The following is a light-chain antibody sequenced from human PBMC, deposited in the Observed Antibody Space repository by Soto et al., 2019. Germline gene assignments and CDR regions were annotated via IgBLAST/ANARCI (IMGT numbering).Light chain of an antibody. Sequence: DIQMTQSPSTLSGSVGDRVTITCRARQTISSWLAWYQQKPGKAPKLLIYKASTLKSGVPSRFSGSGSGTEFTLTSSSLQPDDFATYYCQHYNSYSEAFGQGTKGELK. CDR3: QHYNSYSEA. V-gene: IGKV1-5*03. CDR1: QTISSW. J-gene: IGKJ1*01. CDR2: KAS.